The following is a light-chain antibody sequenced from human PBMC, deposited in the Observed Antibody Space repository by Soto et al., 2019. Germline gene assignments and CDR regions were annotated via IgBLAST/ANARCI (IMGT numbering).Light chain of an antibody. V-gene: IGKV3-20*01. CDR2: GAS. J-gene: IGKJ4*01. CDR3: QQYGSSPA. Sequence: EIVLTQSPGTLSLSPGERATLSCRASQSVSSSYLAWYQQKPGQAPRLLIYGASSRATGIPDRFCGSGSGTDFTLTISRLEPEDFALYYCQQYGSSPAFGGGTKVEI. CDR1: QSVSSSY.